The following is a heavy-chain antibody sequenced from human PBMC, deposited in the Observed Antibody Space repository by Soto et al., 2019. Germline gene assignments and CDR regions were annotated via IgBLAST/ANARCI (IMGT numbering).Heavy chain of an antibody. CDR1: GFSPRSQW. Sequence: GGSLRLSCAASGFSPRSQWMHWIRQAPGKGLEWVSRTSPDGSTIYADSVKGRFTISRDNAKNTVYLQMNSLRAEDTAMYYCSVSIFGVVHYWGQGTLVTVSS. CDR3: SVSIFGVVHY. J-gene: IGHJ4*02. CDR2: TSPDGST. V-gene: IGHV3-74*01. D-gene: IGHD3-3*01.